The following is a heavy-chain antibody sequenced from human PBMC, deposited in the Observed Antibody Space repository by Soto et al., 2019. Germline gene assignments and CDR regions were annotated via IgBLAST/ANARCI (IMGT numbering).Heavy chain of an antibody. Sequence: GGSLRLSCAASGFAFSDYYMSWIRQAPGKGLEWVSYISSSGSTIYYADSVKGRFTISRDNAKNSLYLQMNSLRAEDTAVYYCARDLGGEGSYYYGMDVWGQGTTVTVSS. J-gene: IGHJ6*02. D-gene: IGHD2-21*01. CDR2: ISSSGSTI. CDR3: ARDLGGEGSYYYGMDV. CDR1: GFAFSDYY. V-gene: IGHV3-11*01.